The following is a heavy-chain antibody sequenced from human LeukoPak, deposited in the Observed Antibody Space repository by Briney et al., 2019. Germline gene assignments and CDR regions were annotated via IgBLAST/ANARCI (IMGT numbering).Heavy chain of an antibody. CDR1: GFTFSSYS. D-gene: IGHD2-21*01. J-gene: IGHJ3*02. V-gene: IGHV3-21*01. CDR2: ISSSSSYI. Sequence: PGGSLRLSCAVSGFTFSSYSMNWVRQAPGKGLEWVSSISSSSSYIYYADSVKGRFTISRDNAKNSLYLQMNSLRAEDTAVYYCARVDIVAGPAFDIWGQGTMVTVSS. CDR3: ARVDIVAGPAFDI.